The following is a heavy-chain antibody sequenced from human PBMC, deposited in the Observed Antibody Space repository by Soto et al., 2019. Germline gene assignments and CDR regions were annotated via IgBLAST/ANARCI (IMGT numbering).Heavy chain of an antibody. D-gene: IGHD3-16*01. CDR3: ARDAGGRGNGAFDI. CDR1: GGSISTCY. J-gene: IGHJ3*02. V-gene: IGHV4-59*01. CDR2: IYYSGST. Sequence: PSETLSLTCTVSGGSISTCYWSWMRQPPGKGLEWIGYIYYSGSTNSNPSLKSRVTISEDTSKNQLSLKLSSVTAADTAVYYCARDAGGRGNGAFDIWGQGTMVTVSS.